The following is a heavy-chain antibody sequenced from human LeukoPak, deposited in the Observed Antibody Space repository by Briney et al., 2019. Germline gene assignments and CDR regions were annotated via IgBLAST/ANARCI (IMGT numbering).Heavy chain of an antibody. J-gene: IGHJ6*02. D-gene: IGHD6-13*01. CDR2: INPNSCGT. Sequence: ASVKVSCKASGYTFTDYYMHWVRQAPGQGLEWMGWINPNSCGTNYAQKSQGRVTMTTDTSISTAYMEVSRLRSDDTAVYYCARVRIGQQLDKYYYYAMDVWGQGTTVTVSS. CDR3: ARVRIGQQLDKYYYYAMDV. V-gene: IGHV1-2*02. CDR1: GYTFTDYY.